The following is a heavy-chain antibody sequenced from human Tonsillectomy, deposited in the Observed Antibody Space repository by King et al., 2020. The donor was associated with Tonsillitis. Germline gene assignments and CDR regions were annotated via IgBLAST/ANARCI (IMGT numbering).Heavy chain of an antibody. CDR3: ARRREIVAAPPDYYYYFMDV. D-gene: IGHD2-15*01. V-gene: IGHV5-51*03. J-gene: IGHJ6*03. CDR2: IYPGDSDT. Sequence: QLVQSGAEVKKPGESLKISCKGSGYSFSSYWIGWVRQMPGKGLEWMGIIYPGDSDTRYSPSFQGQVTISADKSIDTAYLQWRSLKASDTAMYYCARRREIVAAPPDYYYYFMDVWGKGTTVTVSS. CDR1: GYSFSSYW.